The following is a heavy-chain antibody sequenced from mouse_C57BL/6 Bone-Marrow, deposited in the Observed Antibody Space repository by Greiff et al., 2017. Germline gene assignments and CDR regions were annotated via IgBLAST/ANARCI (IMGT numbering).Heavy chain of an antibody. Sequence: QVQLQQPGAELVKPGASVKMSCKASGYTFTSYWITWVKQRPGQGLEWIGDIYPGSGSTNYNEKFKSKATLTVDTSSSTAYMQLSSLTSEDSAVYYCARWDDVYPAWFAYWGQGTLVTVSA. CDR1: GYTFTSYW. J-gene: IGHJ3*01. CDR3: ARWDDVYPAWFAY. D-gene: IGHD2-3*01. CDR2: IYPGSGST. V-gene: IGHV1-55*01.